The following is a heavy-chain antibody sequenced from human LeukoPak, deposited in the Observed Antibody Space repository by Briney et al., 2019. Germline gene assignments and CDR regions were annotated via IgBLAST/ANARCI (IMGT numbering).Heavy chain of an antibody. CDR1: GFTFSSYE. CDR3: ASGYYYDSSGYPAHAFDI. CDR2: ISSSGSTI. J-gene: IGHJ3*02. Sequence: GGSLRLSCAASGFTFSSYEMNWVRQAPGKGLEWVSYISSSGSTIYYADSVKGRFTISRDNAKNSLHLQMNSLRAEDTAVYYCASGYYYDSSGYPAHAFDIWGQGTMVTVSS. V-gene: IGHV3-48*03. D-gene: IGHD3-22*01.